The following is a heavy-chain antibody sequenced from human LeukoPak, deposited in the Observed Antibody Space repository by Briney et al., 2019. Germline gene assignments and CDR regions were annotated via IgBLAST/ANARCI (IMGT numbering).Heavy chain of an antibody. D-gene: IGHD1-26*01. J-gene: IGHJ6*03. V-gene: IGHV4-34*01. CDR1: GGSFSGYY. CDR3: ASLGVHNYYYYMDV. Sequence: SSETLSLTCAVYGGSFSGYYWSWIRQPPGKGLEWIGEINHSGSTNYNPSLKRRVTISVDTSKNQFSLKLSSVTAADTAVYYCASLGVHNYYYYMDVWGKGTTVTISS. CDR2: INHSGST.